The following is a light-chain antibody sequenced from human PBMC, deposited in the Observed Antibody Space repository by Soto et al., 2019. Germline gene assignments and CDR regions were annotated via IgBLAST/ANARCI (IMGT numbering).Light chain of an antibody. V-gene: IGKV1-39*01. J-gene: IGKJ2*01. Sequence: DIQMTQSPSSLSASVGDRVTISCRASQLISTHLNWYQQKPGKAPKLLIYAASSLQSDVSSRFSGGGSGTDFTLTISSLQPEDFATYYCQQSYLTPRTFGQGTKLEIK. CDR1: QLISTH. CDR2: AAS. CDR3: QQSYLTPRT.